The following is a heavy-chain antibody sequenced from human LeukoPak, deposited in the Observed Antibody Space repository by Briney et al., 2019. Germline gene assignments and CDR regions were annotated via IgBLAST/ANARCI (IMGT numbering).Heavy chain of an antibody. CDR2: ISYDGSNK. V-gene: IGHV3-30*18. Sequence: SGRSLRLSCAASGFTFSSYGMHWVRQAPGKGLEWVAVISYDGSNKYYADSVKGRFTISRDNSKNTLYLQMNSLRAEDTAMYYCAKENVWGQGTTVTVSS. CDR1: GFTFSSYG. J-gene: IGHJ6*02. CDR3: AKENV.